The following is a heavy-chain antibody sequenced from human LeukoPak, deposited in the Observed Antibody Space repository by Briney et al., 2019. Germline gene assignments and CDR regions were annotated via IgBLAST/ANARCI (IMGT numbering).Heavy chain of an antibody. CDR1: VFTFDDDG. D-gene: IGHD1-14*01. CDR3: ARAPEGYYYYYYMDV. Sequence: GGSLRLSCAASVFTFDDDGMSWVRQAPGKGLEWVSGINWNGGSTGYADSVKGRFTISRDNAKNSLYLQMNSLRAEDTALYYCARAPEGYYYYYYMDVWGKGTTVTVSS. J-gene: IGHJ6*03. CDR2: INWNGGST. V-gene: IGHV3-20*04.